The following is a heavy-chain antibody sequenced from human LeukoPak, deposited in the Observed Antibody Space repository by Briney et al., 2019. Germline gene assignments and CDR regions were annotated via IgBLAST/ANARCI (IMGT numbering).Heavy chain of an antibody. CDR2: ISSYSAHI. J-gene: IGHJ4*02. V-gene: IGHV3-21*01. CDR3: AGGSSTTSYYFDY. CDR1: GFTFSTYA. D-gene: IGHD6-13*01. Sequence: GGSLRLSCAASGFTFSTYAVSWVRQAPGKGLEWVSSISSYSAHIYYADSVKGRFTISRDNAKNSLFLQMNSLRAEDTAVYYCAGGSSTTSYYFDYWGQGTVVTVSS.